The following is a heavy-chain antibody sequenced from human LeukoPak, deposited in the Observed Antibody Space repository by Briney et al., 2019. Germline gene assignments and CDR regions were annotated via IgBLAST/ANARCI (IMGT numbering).Heavy chain of an antibody. D-gene: IGHD4-17*01. Sequence: SQTLSLTCTVFGGSLRSGGFYWNWIRQLPGKGLEWMGYIYYSGSTHYNPSLKSRLTISVDTSKNQFSLKLTSVTAADTAVYYCARDLVTVTKGFDIWGQGTMVSVSS. V-gene: IGHV4-31*03. CDR3: ARDLVTVTKGFDI. CDR1: GGSLRSGGFY. CDR2: IYYSGST. J-gene: IGHJ3*02.